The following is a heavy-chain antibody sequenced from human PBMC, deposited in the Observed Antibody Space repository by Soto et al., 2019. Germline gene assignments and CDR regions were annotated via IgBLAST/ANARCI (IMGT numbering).Heavy chain of an antibody. D-gene: IGHD6-13*01. CDR2: ISGSGGST. J-gene: IGHJ6*02. CDR3: AKDPEGIAAAPWDYYYGMDV. V-gene: IGHV3-23*01. CDR1: GFTFSSYA. Sequence: GGSLRLSCAASGFTFSSYAMSWVRQAPGKGLEWVSAISGSGGSTYYADSVKGRFTISRDNSKNTLYLQMNSLRAEDTAVYYCAKDPEGIAAAPWDYYYGMDVWGQGSTVTVSS.